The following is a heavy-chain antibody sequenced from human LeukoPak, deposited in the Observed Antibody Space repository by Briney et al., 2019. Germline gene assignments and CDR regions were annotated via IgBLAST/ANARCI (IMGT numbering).Heavy chain of an antibody. CDR1: GGSISSSNW. D-gene: IGHD2-2*01. CDR3: ARVGYCSTTSCYWRAFDY. V-gene: IGHV3-7*01. J-gene: IGHJ4*02. Sequence: PSGTLSLTCAVSGGSISSSNWWSWVRQAPGKGLEWVANINQDGSEQYYVDSVKGRFTISRDNTKNSLYLQMNSLRAEDTAVYYCARVGYCSTTSCYWRAFDYWGQGTLVTVSS. CDR2: INQDGSEQ.